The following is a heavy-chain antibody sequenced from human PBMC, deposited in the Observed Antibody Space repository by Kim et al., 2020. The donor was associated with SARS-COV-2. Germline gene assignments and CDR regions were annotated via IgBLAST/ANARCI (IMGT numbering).Heavy chain of an antibody. CDR3: ARDGLPYDSSGYNDY. V-gene: IGHV4-34*01. D-gene: IGHD3-22*01. J-gene: IGHJ4*02. Sequence: PSLKSRVTISVDTSKNQFSRKLSSVTAADTAVYYCARDGLPYDSSGYNDYWGQGTLVTVSS.